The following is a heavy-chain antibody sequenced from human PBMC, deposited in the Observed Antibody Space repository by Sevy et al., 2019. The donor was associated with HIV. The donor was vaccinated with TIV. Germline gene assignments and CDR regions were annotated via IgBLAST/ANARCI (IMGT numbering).Heavy chain of an antibody. V-gene: IGHV3-30*02. Sequence: GGSLRLSCAASGFSFSSYGMHWVRQAPGKGLEWMSYIQYDGNNKDYADSVKGRFTISRDNSKNTLYLQMNSLRVEDTAVFYCVKEGGGGGGDHWGQGTLVTVSS. CDR3: VKEGGGGGGDH. CDR2: IQYDGNNK. D-gene: IGHD3-16*01. J-gene: IGHJ4*02. CDR1: GFSFSSYG.